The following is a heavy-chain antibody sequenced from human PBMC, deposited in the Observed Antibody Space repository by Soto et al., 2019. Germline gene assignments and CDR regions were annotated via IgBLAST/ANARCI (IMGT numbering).Heavy chain of an antibody. D-gene: IGHD6-19*01. CDR1: GFTFSSYS. V-gene: IGHV3-23*01. CDR3: ARAIAVGSTSLDY. J-gene: IGHJ4*02. CDR2: ISDSGGNT. Sequence: PGGSLRLSCAASGFTFSSYSMTWVRQAPGKGLEWVSGISDSGGNTWYADSVKGRFTISRDNSKNTLFLQMDSLRDEDTAVYFCARAIAVGSTSLDYWGLGTRVTVSS.